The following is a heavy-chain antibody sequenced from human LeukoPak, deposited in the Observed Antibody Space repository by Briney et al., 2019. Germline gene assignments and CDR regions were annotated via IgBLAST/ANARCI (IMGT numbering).Heavy chain of an antibody. CDR3: AQLPLYYYGSGSYYTDY. J-gene: IGHJ4*02. CDR2: INPNSGGT. V-gene: IGHV1-2*02. D-gene: IGHD3-10*01. CDR1: GYTFTGYY. Sequence: ASVKVSCKASGYTFTGYYMHWVRQAPGQGLEWMGWINPNSGGTNYAQKFQGRVTMTRDTSISTAYMELSRLRSDDTAVYYCAQLPLYYYGSGSYYTDYWGQGTLVTVSS.